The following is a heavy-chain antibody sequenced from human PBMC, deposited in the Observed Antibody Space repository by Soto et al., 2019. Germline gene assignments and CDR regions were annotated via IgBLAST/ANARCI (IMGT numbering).Heavy chain of an antibody. V-gene: IGHV1-69*02. CDR1: GGTFSSYT. CDR3: AETYYYGSGSKNAFDI. J-gene: IGHJ3*02. D-gene: IGHD3-10*01. Sequence: QVQLVQSGAEVKKPGSSVKVSCKASGGTFSSYTISWVRQAPGQGLEWMGRIIPILGIANYAQKFQGRVTITAVKSTSTAYMELSSLRSEDTAVYYYAETYYYGSGSKNAFDIWGQGTMVTVSS. CDR2: IIPILGIA.